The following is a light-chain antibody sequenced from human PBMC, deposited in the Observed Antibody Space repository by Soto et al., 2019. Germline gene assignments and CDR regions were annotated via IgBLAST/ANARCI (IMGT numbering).Light chain of an antibody. J-gene: IGKJ5*01. CDR3: QQLYTLPFT. V-gene: IGKV1-9*01. Sequence: IQLTQSPSHISAFICGRGTITCRASHDISTFLAWYQQKPGKAPKLLIYEASTLQSGVPSRFSGSGSGTEFTLTISGLLPEDFAAYYCQQLYTLPFTFGQGTKLDIK. CDR1: HDISTF. CDR2: EAS.